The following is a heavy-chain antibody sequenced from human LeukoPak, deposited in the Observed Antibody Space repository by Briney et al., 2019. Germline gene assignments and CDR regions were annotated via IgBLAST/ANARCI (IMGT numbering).Heavy chain of an antibody. CDR1: GGTFSSYA. Sequence: SVKVSCKASGGTFSSYAISWVRQAPRQGLEWMGGIIPIFGTANYAQKFQGRVTITADESTSIAYMELSSLRSEDTAVYYCAVVVAAALLSSLNRYYYYMDVWGKGNTVTISS. D-gene: IGHD2-15*01. CDR2: IIPIFGTA. J-gene: IGHJ6*03. V-gene: IGHV1-69*13. CDR3: AVVVAAALLSSLNRYYYYMDV.